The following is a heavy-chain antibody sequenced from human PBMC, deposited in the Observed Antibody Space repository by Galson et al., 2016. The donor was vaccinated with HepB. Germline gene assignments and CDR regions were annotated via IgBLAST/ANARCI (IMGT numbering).Heavy chain of an antibody. J-gene: IGHJ4*02. CDR3: ARGSAIGPLGKFDY. Sequence: QSGAEVKEPGASVKMSCKASGNTFTSYGINWVRQAPGQGLEWMGWLSNYNGKTNYAQRFQGRVTVTTDTSTSTAHMELKSLRYDDTAVYYLARGSAIGPLGKFDYWGQGTLVTVSS. D-gene: IGHD7-27*01. CDR2: LSNYNGKT. V-gene: IGHV1-18*01. CDR1: GNTFTSYG.